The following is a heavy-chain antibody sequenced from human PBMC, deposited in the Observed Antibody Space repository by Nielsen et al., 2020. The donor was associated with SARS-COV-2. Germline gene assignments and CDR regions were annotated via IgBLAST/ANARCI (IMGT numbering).Heavy chain of an antibody. CDR3: ARDKGYCSSTSCYTSAFDI. D-gene: IGHD2-2*02. V-gene: IGHV3-11*06. CDR2: ISSSSSYT. J-gene: IGHJ3*02. CDR1: GFTFSDYY. Sequence: GGSLRLSCAASGFTFSDYYMSWIRQAPGKGLEWVSYISSSSSYTNYADSVKGRFTISRDNAKNSLYLQMNSLRAEDTAVYYCARDKGYCSSTSCYTSAFDIWGQGTMVTVSP.